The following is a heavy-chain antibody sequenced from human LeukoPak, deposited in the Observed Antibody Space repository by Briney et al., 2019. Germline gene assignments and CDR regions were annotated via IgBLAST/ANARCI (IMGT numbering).Heavy chain of an antibody. CDR1: GGSISSSNR. V-gene: IGHV4-4*02. D-gene: IGHD7-27*01. CDR3: ARDSWGRFDY. Sequence: SETLSLTCAVSGGSISSSNRWSWVRQPPGKGLEWIGEIYHSGSTNYNPSLKSRVTILSDVSKNQFSLNLTSVTAADTAVYYCARDSWGRFDYWGQGTLVAVSS. CDR2: IYHSGST. J-gene: IGHJ4*02.